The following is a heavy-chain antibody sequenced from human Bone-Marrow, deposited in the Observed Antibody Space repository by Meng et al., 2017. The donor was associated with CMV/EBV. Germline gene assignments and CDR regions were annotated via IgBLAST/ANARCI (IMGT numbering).Heavy chain of an antibody. J-gene: IGHJ5*02. CDR1: GYTFTGYY. Sequence: ASVKVSCKASGYTFTGYYMHWVRQAPGQGLGWMGWINPNSGGTNYAQKFQGRVTMTSDTSISTAYMELSRLRSDDTAVYYCARDGGLAGYNWFDPWGQGTLVTVSS. D-gene: IGHD2-15*01. CDR2: INPNSGGT. CDR3: ARDGGLAGYNWFDP. V-gene: IGHV1-2*02.